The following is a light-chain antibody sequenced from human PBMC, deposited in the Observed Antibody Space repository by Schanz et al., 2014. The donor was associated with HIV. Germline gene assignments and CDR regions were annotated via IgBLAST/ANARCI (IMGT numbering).Light chain of an antibody. CDR1: SSDVGGYNY. CDR2: DVS. Sequence: QSALTQPASVSGTPGQSITISCTGSSSDVGGYNYVSWYQQHPGKAPKLMIYDVSDRPSGVSNRFSGSKSGNTASLTISGLRDEDEADYYCGSITATGAWVFGGGTKVTVL. V-gene: IGLV2-14*03. CDR3: GSITATGAWV. J-gene: IGLJ3*02.